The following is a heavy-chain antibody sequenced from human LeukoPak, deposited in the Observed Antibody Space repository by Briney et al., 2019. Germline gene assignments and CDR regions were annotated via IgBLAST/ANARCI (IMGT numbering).Heavy chain of an antibody. CDR1: GFTFSSYA. V-gene: IGHV3-23*01. CDR2: ISSSGGST. Sequence: PGGSLRLSCAASGFTFSSYAMSWVRQAPGKGLEWVSAISSSGGSTYYADSVKGRFTISKDNSNNTVYLQMNSVRVEDTAVYYCARVWFGYFFQWGQGALVTVSS. CDR3: ARVWFGYFFQ. J-gene: IGHJ4*02. D-gene: IGHD3-10*01.